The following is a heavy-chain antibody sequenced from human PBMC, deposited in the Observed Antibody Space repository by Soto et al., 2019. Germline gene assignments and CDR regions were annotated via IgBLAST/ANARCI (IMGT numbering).Heavy chain of an antibody. CDR1: GFTFSSYS. CDR2: ISSSSSYI. V-gene: IGHV3-21*01. D-gene: IGHD3-22*01. J-gene: IGHJ4*02. CDR3: ASHPRDSSGYGYYFDY. Sequence: EVQLVESGGGLVKPGGSLRLSCAASGFTFSSYSMNWVRQAPGKGLEWVSSISSSSSYIYYADSVKGRFTISRDNAKNSLYLQMNSLRAEDTAVYYCASHPRDSSGYGYYFDYWGQGTLVTVSS.